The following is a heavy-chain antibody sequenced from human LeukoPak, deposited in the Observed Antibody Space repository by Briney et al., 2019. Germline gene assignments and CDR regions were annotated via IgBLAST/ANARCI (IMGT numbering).Heavy chain of an antibody. J-gene: IGHJ4*02. CDR2: IYSSGST. CDR3: AREYSSSPYFDY. Sequence: TLSLTCTVSGGSLSSGSYYWSWIRQPAGKGLEWIGRIYSSGSTNYNPSLESRVTISADTSKNQFSLRLNSVTAADTAVYYCAREYSSSPYFDYWGQGTLVTVSS. CDR1: GGSLSSGSYY. D-gene: IGHD6-6*01. V-gene: IGHV4-61*02.